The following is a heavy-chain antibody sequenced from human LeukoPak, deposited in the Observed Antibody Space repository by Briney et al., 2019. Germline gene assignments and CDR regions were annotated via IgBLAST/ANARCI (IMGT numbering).Heavy chain of an antibody. CDR1: GFSFGDYA. D-gene: IGHD1-26*01. V-gene: IGHV3-49*04. CDR3: TRDGFGTVATGRYFDY. J-gene: IGHJ4*02. Sequence: GSLRLSCIVSGFSFGDYAISWVRQAPGKGLEWVGLIRTKAFGGTPEYAASVKGRFTISRDDSKSIVYLQMNSLKTDDTAVYYCTRDGFGTVATGRYFDYWGQGTLVTVSS. CDR2: IRTKAFGGTP.